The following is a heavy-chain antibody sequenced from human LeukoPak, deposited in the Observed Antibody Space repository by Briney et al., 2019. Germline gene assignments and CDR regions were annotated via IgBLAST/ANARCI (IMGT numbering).Heavy chain of an antibody. CDR2: ISSSSSYI. V-gene: IGHV3-21*04. J-gene: IGHJ6*03. CDR3: ARAPPSGSVTMIVVVIARNYYMDV. Sequence: GXSLRLSCAASGFTFSSYSMNWVRQAPGKGREWVSSISSSSSYIYYGDSVKGGFTISRDNAKKSMYMQMNRQRAEETPVYYCARAPPSGSVTMIVVVIARNYYMDVWGKGTTVTVSS. D-gene: IGHD3-22*01. CDR1: GFTFSSYS.